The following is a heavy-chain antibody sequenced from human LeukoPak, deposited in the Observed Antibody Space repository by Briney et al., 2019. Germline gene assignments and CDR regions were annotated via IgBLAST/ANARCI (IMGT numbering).Heavy chain of an antibody. V-gene: IGHV3-53*01. J-gene: IGHJ6*02. D-gene: IGHD5-18*01. CDR1: GFTFSDYA. Sequence: GGSLRLSCAASGFTFSDYAMNWVRQAPGKGLDWVAVILSGGSTYYADSVKGRFTISRDDSKSTVYLQMNSLRAEDTAVYYCARGSGFSYGPYYYYGLDVWGQGTTVTVSS. CDR3: ARGSGFSYGPYYYYGLDV. CDR2: ILSGGST.